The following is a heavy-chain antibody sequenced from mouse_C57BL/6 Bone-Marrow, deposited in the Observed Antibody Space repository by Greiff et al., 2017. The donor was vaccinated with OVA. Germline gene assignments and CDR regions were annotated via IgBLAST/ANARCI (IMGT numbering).Heavy chain of an antibody. V-gene: IGHV5-4*01. CDR3: ASPLWSFAY. CDR2: ISDGGSYT. Sequence: VQLKESGGGLVKPGGSLKLSCAASGFTFSSYAMSWVRQTPEKRLEWVATISDGGSYTYYPDNVKGRFTIARDNAKNNLYLQMSHLKSEDTAMYYCASPLWSFAYWGQGTLVTVSA. D-gene: IGHD1-1*02. J-gene: IGHJ3*01. CDR1: GFTFSSYA.